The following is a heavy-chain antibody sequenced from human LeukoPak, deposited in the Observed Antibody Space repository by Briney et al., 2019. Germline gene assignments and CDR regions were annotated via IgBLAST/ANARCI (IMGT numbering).Heavy chain of an antibody. D-gene: IGHD2-2*01. Sequence: PSETLSLTCPLSDSSISSDSYWGWIRQAPGKGLEWIGSFYHSGMTFYNPSLSTRVTVSLDPSKKHFSLNLSSVTAADTAVYYCARSTAVPRSFDVWGQGTLVTVSS. CDR1: DSSISSDSY. CDR2: FYHSGMT. J-gene: IGHJ3*01. CDR3: ARSTAVPRSFDV. V-gene: IGHV4-38-2*01.